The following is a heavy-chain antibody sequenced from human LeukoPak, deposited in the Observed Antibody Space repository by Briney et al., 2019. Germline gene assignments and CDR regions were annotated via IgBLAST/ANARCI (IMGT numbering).Heavy chain of an antibody. CDR3: ARAGTTLPLDY. Sequence: ASVKVSCKASGYTFTSYGISWVRQAPGQGLQWMGWISAHNGNTNYAQKLQGRVTMTTDTSTSTVYMEVRSLRSDDTAVYYCARAGTTLPLDYWGQGTLVTVSS. CDR1: GYTFTSYG. CDR2: ISAHNGNT. J-gene: IGHJ4*02. V-gene: IGHV1-18*01. D-gene: IGHD4-11*01.